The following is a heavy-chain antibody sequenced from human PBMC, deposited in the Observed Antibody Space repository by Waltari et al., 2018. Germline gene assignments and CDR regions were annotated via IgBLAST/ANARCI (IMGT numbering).Heavy chain of an antibody. CDR3: AKYSGYDFDY. CDR1: GYYISSGYY. CDR2: SYHSGST. D-gene: IGHD5-12*01. J-gene: IGHJ4*02. Sequence: QVQLQESCPGLVKPSETLSLTCTVSGYYISSGYYWGWIRQHQGKGLEWIGSSYHSGSTYYNPSLKIRVTISVDTSKTQFSLKLSSMTAADTAVYYCAKYSGYDFDYWGQGTLVTVSS. V-gene: IGHV4-38-2*02.